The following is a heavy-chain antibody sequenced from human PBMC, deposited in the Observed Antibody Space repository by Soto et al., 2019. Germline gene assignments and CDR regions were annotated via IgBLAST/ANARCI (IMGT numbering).Heavy chain of an antibody. V-gene: IGHV4-34*01. D-gene: IGHD5-12*01. J-gene: IGHJ6*02. CDR1: GGSFSGYY. CDR3: ARGALATIAGYYYGMDV. Sequence: SETLSLTCAVYGGSFSGYYWSWIRQPPGKGLEWIGEINHSGSTNYNPSLKSRVTISVDTSKNQFSLKLSSVTAADTAVYYCARGALATIAGYYYGMDVWGQGTTVTVSS. CDR2: INHSGST.